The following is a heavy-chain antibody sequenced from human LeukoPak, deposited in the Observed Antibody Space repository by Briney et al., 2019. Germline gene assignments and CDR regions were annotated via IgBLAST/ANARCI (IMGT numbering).Heavy chain of an antibody. CDR3: AGFLNYYDSSGYSDY. CDR2: IYYSGST. CDR1: GGSFSGYY. J-gene: IGHJ4*02. D-gene: IGHD3-22*01. V-gene: IGHV4-34*01. Sequence: SETLSLTCAVYGGSFSGYYWGWIRQPPGKGLEWIGSIYYSGSTYYNPSLKSRVTISVDTSKNQFSLKLSSVTAADTAVYYCAGFLNYYDSSGYSDYWGQGTLVTVSS.